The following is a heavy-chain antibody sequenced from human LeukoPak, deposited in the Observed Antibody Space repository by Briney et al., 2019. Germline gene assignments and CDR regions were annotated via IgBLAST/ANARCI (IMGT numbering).Heavy chain of an antibody. V-gene: IGHV3-74*01. CDR3: ARDPPVPVDTAMVEPIPGY. D-gene: IGHD5-18*01. CDR2: IYTDGSIT. J-gene: IGHJ4*02. Sequence: PGGSLRLSCAASGFTFSSYWMHWVRQTPGKGLVWVSRIYTDGSITTYADSVKGRFTISRDNAKNTLYLQMNSLRAEDTAVYYCARDPPVPVDTAMVEPIPGYWGQGTLVTVSS. CDR1: GFTFSSYW.